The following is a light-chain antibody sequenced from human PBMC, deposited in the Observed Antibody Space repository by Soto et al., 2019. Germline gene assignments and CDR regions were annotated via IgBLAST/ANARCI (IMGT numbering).Light chain of an antibody. V-gene: IGKV3-20*01. CDR1: QSVSSSY. J-gene: IGKJ1*01. Sequence: EIVLTQSPGTLSLSPGERATLSCRASQSVSSSYLAWYQQKPGQAPRLLIYGASSRATGIPDRFSGSGSGKDFTLTIRRLMPEDFAVYYWNQYGNAPQTVGQGNKVDI. CDR2: GAS. CDR3: NQYGNAPQT.